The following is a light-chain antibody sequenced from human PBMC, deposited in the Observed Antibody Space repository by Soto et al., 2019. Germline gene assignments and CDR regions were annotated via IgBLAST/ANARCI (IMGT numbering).Light chain of an antibody. J-gene: IGLJ1*01. CDR2: DVT. CDR1: SSDVGSNNR. CDR3: SSYTTSNPYV. V-gene: IGLV2-18*02. Sequence: QSALTQPPSVSGSPGQSVAISCTGSSSDVGSNNRVSWYHQPPGTAPKLIIYDVTNRPSGVPDRFSGSKSGNTASLTISGLQAEGEADYYCSSYTTSNPYVFGTGTKLTV.